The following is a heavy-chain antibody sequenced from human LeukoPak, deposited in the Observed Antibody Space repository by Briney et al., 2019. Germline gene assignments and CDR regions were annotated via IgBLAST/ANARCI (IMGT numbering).Heavy chain of an antibody. CDR2: INSDGSST. J-gene: IGHJ4*02. V-gene: IGHV3-74*01. CDR1: GFTFSNYW. Sequence: GGSLRLSCAASGFTFSNYWMHWVRQAPGKGLVWVSRINSDGSSTRDADSVKGRFTISRDNAKNTLYLQMNSLRAEDTAVYYCARASSYNSGYDYWGQGTLVTVSS. CDR3: ARASSYNSGYDY. D-gene: IGHD6-19*01.